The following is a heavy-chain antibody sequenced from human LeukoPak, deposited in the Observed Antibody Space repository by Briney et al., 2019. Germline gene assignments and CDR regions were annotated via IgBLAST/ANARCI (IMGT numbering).Heavy chain of an antibody. CDR2: ISTYNGNT. J-gene: IGHJ4*02. V-gene: IGHV1-18*03. D-gene: IGHD3-22*01. CDR1: GYTFIDYG. CDR3: ARDCDRSGYYCY. Sequence: GASVKVSCKASGYTFIDYGISWVRQAPGQGLEWMGWISTYNGNTNYAQNLQGRAAMTTDTSTSTAYMELRSLRSDDMAVYYCARDCDRSGYYCYWGQGTLVTVSS.